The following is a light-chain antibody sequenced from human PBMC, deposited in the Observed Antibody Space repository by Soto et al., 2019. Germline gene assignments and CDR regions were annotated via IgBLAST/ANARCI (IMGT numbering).Light chain of an antibody. CDR1: QTVSNY. J-gene: IGKJ2*01. CDR3: QHSSVPYT. Sequence: DIQMTQSPSSLSASVGDRVTIACRTSQTVSNYLHWYQHKPGKAPKLLIYRISNLQSGVPSRFSGSGSGTAFTLTISSLQPEDFATYYCQHSSVPYTSGQGTKLEIK. V-gene: IGKV1-39*01. CDR2: RIS.